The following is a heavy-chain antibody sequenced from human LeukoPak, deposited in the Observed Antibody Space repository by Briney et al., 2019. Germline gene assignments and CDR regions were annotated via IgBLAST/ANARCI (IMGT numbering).Heavy chain of an antibody. Sequence: GGSLRLSCAASGFTFSSNAMSWVRQAPGKGLEWVSTVSGSGGSTYYADSVKGRFTISRDNSKDTLYLQMNSLRAEDTAVYYCARGKGHDTSSTDYWGQGTLVTVSS. D-gene: IGHD3-10*01. CDR2: VSGSGGST. J-gene: IGHJ4*02. CDR3: ARGKGHDTSSTDY. V-gene: IGHV3-23*01. CDR1: GFTFSSNA.